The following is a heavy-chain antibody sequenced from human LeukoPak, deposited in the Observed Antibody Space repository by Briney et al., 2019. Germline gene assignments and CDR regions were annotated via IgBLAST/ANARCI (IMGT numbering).Heavy chain of an antibody. CDR2: INHSGST. V-gene: IGHV4-34*01. J-gene: IGHJ2*01. Sequence: NPSETLSLTCAVYGGSFSGYYWSWIRQPPGKGLEWIGEINHSGSTNYNPSLKSRVTISVDRSKNQFSLELTSVTAADTAVYYCARYSSTWPYWYFDLWGRGTLVTVSS. D-gene: IGHD6-13*01. CDR3: ARYSSTWPYWYFDL. CDR1: GGSFSGYY.